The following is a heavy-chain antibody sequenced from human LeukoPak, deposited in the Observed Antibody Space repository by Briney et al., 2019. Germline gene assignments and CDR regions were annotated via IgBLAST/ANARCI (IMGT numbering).Heavy chain of an antibody. D-gene: IGHD4-17*01. Sequence: ASVKVSCKASGYTFTSYAMHWVRQAPGQRLEWMGWINADNGNTKYSQKFQGRVTITRDTSASTAYMEPSSMRSEDTAGYYCARDLLPIHYGDFTFDYWGQGTLVTVSS. J-gene: IGHJ4*02. CDR1: GYTFTSYA. V-gene: IGHV1-3*01. CDR3: ARDLLPIHYGDFTFDY. CDR2: INADNGNT.